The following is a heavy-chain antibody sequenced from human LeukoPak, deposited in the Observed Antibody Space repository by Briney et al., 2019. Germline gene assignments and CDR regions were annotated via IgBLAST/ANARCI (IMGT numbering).Heavy chain of an antibody. CDR3: ARVSYCSSTSCYTGFDY. CDR2: ISYDGSNK. D-gene: IGHD2-2*02. CDR1: GFTFSSYA. J-gene: IGHJ4*02. V-gene: IGHV3-30-3*01. Sequence: GGSLRLSFAASGFTFSSYAMHWVRQAPGKGLEWVAVISYDGSNKYYADSVKGRFTISRDNSKNTLYLQMNSLRAEDTAVYYCARVSYCSSTSCYTGFDYWGQGTLVTVSS.